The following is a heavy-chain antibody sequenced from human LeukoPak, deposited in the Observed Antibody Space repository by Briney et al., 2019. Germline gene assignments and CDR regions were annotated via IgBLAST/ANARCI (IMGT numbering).Heavy chain of an antibody. CDR3: ARGGGGYCSSTSCPRVWFDP. Sequence: GASVKVSCKASGYTFTGYYMHWVRQAPGQGLEWMGWINPNSGGTNYAQKFQGRVTMTRDTSISTAYMELSRLRSDDTAVYYCARGGGGYCSSTSCPRVWFDPWGQGTLVTVSS. CDR2: INPNSGGT. J-gene: IGHJ5*02. CDR1: GYTFTGYY. D-gene: IGHD2-2*01. V-gene: IGHV1-2*02.